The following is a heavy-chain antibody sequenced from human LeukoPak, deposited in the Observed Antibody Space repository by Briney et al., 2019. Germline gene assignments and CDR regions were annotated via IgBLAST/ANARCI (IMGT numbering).Heavy chain of an antibody. CDR1: GFTFSSYW. Sequence: PGGSLRLSCAASGFTFSSYWMSWVRQAPGKGLEWVANIKQDGSEKYYVDSVKGRFTISRDNAKNSLYLQMNSLRAEDTAVYYRAREIARRYYDYVWGIDYWGQGTLVTVSS. V-gene: IGHV3-7*01. J-gene: IGHJ4*02. D-gene: IGHD3-16*01. CDR3: AREIARRYYDYVWGIDY. CDR2: IKQDGSEK.